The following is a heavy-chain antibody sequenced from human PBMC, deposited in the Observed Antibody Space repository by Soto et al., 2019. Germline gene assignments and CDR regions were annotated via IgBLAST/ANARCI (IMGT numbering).Heavy chain of an antibody. CDR1: GYTFTSYD. CDR2: MNPNSGNT. CDR3: ARFRPVSFIVVVPAANVGFIY. Sequence: ASVKVSCKASGYTFTSYDINWVRQATGQGLEWMGWMNPNSGNTGYAQKFQGRVTMTRNTSISTAYMELSSLRSEDTAVYYCARFRPVSFIVVVPAANVGFIYWGQGTLVTVSS. J-gene: IGHJ4*02. V-gene: IGHV1-8*01. D-gene: IGHD2-2*01.